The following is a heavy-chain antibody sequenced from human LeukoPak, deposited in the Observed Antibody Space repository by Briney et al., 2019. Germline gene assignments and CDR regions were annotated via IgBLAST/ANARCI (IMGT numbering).Heavy chain of an antibody. CDR2: IKPDGSEK. V-gene: IGHV3-7*01. D-gene: IGHD5-12*01. CDR1: GFTFSSFW. Sequence: PGGSLRLSCAASGFTFSSFWMSWVRQAPGKGLEWVTNIKPDGSEKYYVDSVKGRFTLSGDNSKTTVYLQMNSLRAEDTAVYYCARDRSGFYSIDQWGQGTLVTVSP. J-gene: IGHJ4*02. CDR3: ARDRSGFYSIDQ.